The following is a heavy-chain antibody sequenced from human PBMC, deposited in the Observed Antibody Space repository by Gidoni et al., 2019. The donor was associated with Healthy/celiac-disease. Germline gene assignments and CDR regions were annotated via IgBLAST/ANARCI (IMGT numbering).Heavy chain of an antibody. J-gene: IGHJ6*02. CDR2: INPNSGGT. CDR1: GYTFTGYY. CDR3: ARDDIVVVPAAINYYYGMDV. Sequence: QVQLVQSGAEVKKPGASVKVSCKASGYTFTGYYRHWVRQAPGQGLEWMGWINPNSGGTNYAQKFQGRVTMTRDTSISTAYMELSRLRSDDTAVYYCARDDIVVVPAAINYYYGMDVWGQGTTVTVSS. V-gene: IGHV1-2*02. D-gene: IGHD2-2*01.